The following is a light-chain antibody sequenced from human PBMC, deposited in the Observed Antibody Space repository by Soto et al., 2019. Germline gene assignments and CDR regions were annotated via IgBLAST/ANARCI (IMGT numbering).Light chain of an antibody. CDR3: QMYYLAPLP. CDR2: AAS. V-gene: IGKV1-27*01. Sequence: DIQMTQSPSSLAASVGDRVTITCRASQGVANYLAWYQQKPGKVPKFLIHAASTLRAGVPSRFSGSGSGTDFTRTIASLHPYDVATYYCQMYYLAPLPFAQGT. J-gene: IGKJ5*01. CDR1: QGVANY.